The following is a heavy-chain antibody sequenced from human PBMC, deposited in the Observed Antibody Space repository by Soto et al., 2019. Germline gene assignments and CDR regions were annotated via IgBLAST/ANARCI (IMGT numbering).Heavy chain of an antibody. V-gene: IGHV4-59*01. D-gene: IGHD5-18*01. J-gene: IGHJ4*02. Sequence: QVQLQESGPGLVKPSETLSLTCTVSGGSISSYYWSWIRQSPGKGLEWIGYMYYSGSTKYNPSLKSRVTISVDTSKNQFSLKLSSVTAAATAVYYGARGRGDTAMARYDWGQGTLVTVSS. CDR3: ARGRGDTAMARYD. CDR1: GGSISSYY. CDR2: MYYSGST.